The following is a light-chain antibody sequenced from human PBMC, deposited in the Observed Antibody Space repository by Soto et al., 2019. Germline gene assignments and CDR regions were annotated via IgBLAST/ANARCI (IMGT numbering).Light chain of an antibody. CDR3: QQRAGWPST. J-gene: IGKJ4*01. Sequence: EIVLTQSPGTLSSSAGETATLSCRASQSINTYLHWYQQKPGQAPKLLIYEATNRAIGIPARFTGSGSGTDFTLTISSLQPEDFAVYYCQQRAGWPSTFGGGTKVDVK. CDR2: EAT. V-gene: IGKV3-11*01. CDR1: QSINTY.